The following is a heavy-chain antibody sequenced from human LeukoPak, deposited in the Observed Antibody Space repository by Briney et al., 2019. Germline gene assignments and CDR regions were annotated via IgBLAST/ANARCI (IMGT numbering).Heavy chain of an antibody. CDR1: GFTFSSYA. V-gene: IGHV3-23*01. J-gene: IGHJ5*02. D-gene: IGHD3-9*01. CDR3: AKSYDILSPFDP. CDR2: ISGSGGGT. Sequence: GGSPRLSCAASGFTFSSYAMSWVRQAPGKGLEWVSAISGSGGGTYYADSVKGRFTISRDNSKNTLYLQMNSLRAEDTAVYYCAKSYDILSPFDPWGQGTLVTVS.